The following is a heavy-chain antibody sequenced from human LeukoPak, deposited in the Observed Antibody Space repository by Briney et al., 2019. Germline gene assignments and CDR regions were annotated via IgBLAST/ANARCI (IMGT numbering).Heavy chain of an antibody. V-gene: IGHV3-23*01. CDR3: AKDQSGGQLDSAPDKFDC. CDR1: GFAFADYA. D-gene: IGHD3/OR15-3a*01. J-gene: IGHJ4*02. Sequence: GGSLRLSCAASGFAFADYAMSWVRQAPGKGLEWVSAISGSGGNTYYADSVKGRFTISRDNSKNTLYLQMNSLRAEDTAVYYCAKDQSGGQLDSAPDKFDCWGQGTLVTVSS. CDR2: ISGSGGNT.